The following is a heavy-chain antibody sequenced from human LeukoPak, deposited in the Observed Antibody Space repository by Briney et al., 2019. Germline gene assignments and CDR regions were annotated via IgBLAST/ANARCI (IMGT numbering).Heavy chain of an antibody. V-gene: IGHV3-7*01. CDR1: GFTFSRYW. CDR2: INQDGSAA. CDR3: ARSIDY. J-gene: IGHJ4*02. Sequence: PGGSLRLSCEASGFTFSRYWMSWVRQAPGKGPEWVANINQDGSAAFYVDSVKGRVTISRDNAKNSLYLQMYSLRAEDTAVYYCARSIDYWGSGTLVTVSS.